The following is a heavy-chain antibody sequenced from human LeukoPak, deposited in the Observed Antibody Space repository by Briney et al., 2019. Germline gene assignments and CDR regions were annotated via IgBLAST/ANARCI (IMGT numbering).Heavy chain of an antibody. Sequence: ASVKVSCKASGYTFTSYYMHWVRQAPGQGLEWMGIINPSGGSASYAQNFQGRVTMTGDTSTSTVYMVLSSLRSEDTALYYCARDFEGCSGGSCYLSLGYWGQGTLVTVSS. J-gene: IGHJ4*02. D-gene: IGHD2-15*01. CDR1: GYTFTSYY. CDR3: ARDFEGCSGGSCYLSLGY. CDR2: INPSGGSA. V-gene: IGHV1-46*01.